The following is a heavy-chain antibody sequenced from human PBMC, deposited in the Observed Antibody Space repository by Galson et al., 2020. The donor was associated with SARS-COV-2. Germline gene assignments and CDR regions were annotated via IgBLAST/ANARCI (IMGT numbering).Heavy chain of an antibody. D-gene: IGHD3-16*02. CDR2: TRNKANSYTT. CDR3: ARSDDYVWGSYRFGY. Sequence: TGGSLRLSCAASGFTFSDHYMDWVRQAPGKGLEWVGRTRNKANSYTTEYAASVKGRFTISRDDSKNSLYLQMNSLKTEDTAVYYCARSDDYVWGSYRFGYWSQGTLVTVSS. J-gene: IGHJ4*02. V-gene: IGHV3-72*01. CDR1: GFTFSDHY.